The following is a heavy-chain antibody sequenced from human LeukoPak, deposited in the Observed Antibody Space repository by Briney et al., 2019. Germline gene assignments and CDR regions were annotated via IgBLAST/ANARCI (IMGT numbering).Heavy chain of an antibody. CDR1: GYTFTGYY. V-gene: IGHV1-2*06. Sequence: ASVKVSCKTSGYTFTGYYMHWVRQAPGQGLEWMGRINPSSGDTNYAQKFQGRVIMTRDTSISTAYMELSRLRPDDTAVYYCASGSYYGSSDYYYFRKWGQGTLVTVSS. J-gene: IGHJ4*02. D-gene: IGHD3-22*01. CDR3: ASGSYYGSSDYYYFRK. CDR2: INPSSGDT.